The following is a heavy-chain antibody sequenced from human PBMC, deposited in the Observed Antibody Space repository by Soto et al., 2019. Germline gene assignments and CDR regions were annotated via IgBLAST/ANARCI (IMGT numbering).Heavy chain of an antibody. CDR1: GFTFSSYG. Sequence: QVQLVESGGGVVQPGRSLRLSCAASGFTFSSYGMHWVRQAPGKGLEWVAVIWYDGSNKYYADSVKGRFTISRDNSKNTLYLKMNSLRAEDTAVYYCAREVGDGYYSYGMDVWGQGTTVTVSS. V-gene: IGHV3-33*01. CDR3: AREVGDGYYSYGMDV. J-gene: IGHJ6*02. CDR2: IWYDGSNK. D-gene: IGHD2-15*01.